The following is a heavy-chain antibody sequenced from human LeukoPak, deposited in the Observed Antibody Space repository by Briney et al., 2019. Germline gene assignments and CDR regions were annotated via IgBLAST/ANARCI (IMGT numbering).Heavy chain of an antibody. Sequence: ASVKVSCKASGYTFTSYGISWVRQAPGQGLEWMGWISAYNGNTNYAQKLQGRVTMTTDTSTSTAYMELRSLRSDDTAVYYCARGRSAGRSGGYFQHWGQGTLVTVSS. CDR2: ISAYNGNT. CDR3: ARGRSAGRSGGYFQH. CDR1: GYTFTSYG. J-gene: IGHJ1*01. V-gene: IGHV1-18*01. D-gene: IGHD4-23*01.